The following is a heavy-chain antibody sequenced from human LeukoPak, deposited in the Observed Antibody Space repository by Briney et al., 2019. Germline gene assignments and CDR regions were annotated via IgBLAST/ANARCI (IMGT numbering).Heavy chain of an antibody. Sequence: ASVKVSCKASGYTFINYGITWVRQAPGQGLEWMGWISAYNGNTNYAQKLQARVTMTTDTSSSTAYMELRSLRSDDTAVYYCARWDYYDSRTFDIWGQGTMVTVSS. V-gene: IGHV1-18*01. J-gene: IGHJ3*02. D-gene: IGHD3-22*01. CDR1: GYTFINYG. CDR2: ISAYNGNT. CDR3: ARWDYYDSRTFDI.